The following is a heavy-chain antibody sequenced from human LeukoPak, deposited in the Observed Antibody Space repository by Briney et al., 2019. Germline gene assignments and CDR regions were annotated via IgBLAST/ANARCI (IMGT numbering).Heavy chain of an antibody. D-gene: IGHD2-2*01. J-gene: IGHJ4*02. Sequence: GGSLRLSCAASGFTFSSYGMHWVRQAPGKGLEWVAVIWNDGSNQYYADSVKGRFTIPRDNSKNTMYLQMNRLRAEDTAVYYCARDYCSSTSCLFDYWGQGTLVTVSS. CDR1: GFTFSSYG. CDR2: IWNDGSNQ. V-gene: IGHV3-33*01. CDR3: ARDYCSSTSCLFDY.